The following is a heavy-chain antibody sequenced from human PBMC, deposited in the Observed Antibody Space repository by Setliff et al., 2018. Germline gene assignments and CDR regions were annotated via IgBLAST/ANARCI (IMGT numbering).Heavy chain of an antibody. V-gene: IGHV4-34*12. J-gene: IGHJ6*03. Sequence: PSETLSLTCAIYGESSSGYYWSWIRQSPGKTLEWIGEIMDGRDTVYNPSLNSRVTISFDTSRNQFSLKLRSVTAADTAVYYCARDRSTVIRGVTSFFYYYMDVWGGGTTVTV. CDR1: GESSSGYY. D-gene: IGHD3-10*01. CDR3: ARDRSTVIRGVTSFFYYYMDV. CDR2: IMDGRDT.